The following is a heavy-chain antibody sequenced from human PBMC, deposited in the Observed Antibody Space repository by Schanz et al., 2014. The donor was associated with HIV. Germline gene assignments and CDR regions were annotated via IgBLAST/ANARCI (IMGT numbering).Heavy chain of an antibody. CDR2: IWYDGSNK. D-gene: IGHD3-16*01. V-gene: IGHV3-33*03. J-gene: IGHJ6*02. Sequence: VQLLESGGGLVQPGGSLRLSCAASGFTFSNAWMSWVRQAPGKGLEWVAVIWYDGSNKYYADSVKGRFTISRDNSKNTLYLQMNSLRPEDTAVYYCAKDAGGAMDVWGQGTTVTVSS. CDR1: GFTFSNAW. CDR3: AKDAGGAMDV.